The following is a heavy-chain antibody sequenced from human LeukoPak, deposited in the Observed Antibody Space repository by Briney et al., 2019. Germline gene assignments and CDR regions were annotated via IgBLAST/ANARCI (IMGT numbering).Heavy chain of an antibody. CDR1: GFTFSSYA. CDR3: ARAGSYRFDY. J-gene: IGHJ4*02. Sequence: PGGSLRLSCAASGFTFSSYAMSWARQAPGKGLEWVSAISGSGGSTYYADSVKGRFTISRDNSKNTLYLQMNSLTVEDTAVYYCARAGSYRFDYWGQGTLVTVSP. D-gene: IGHD3-16*02. V-gene: IGHV3-23*01. CDR2: ISGSGGST.